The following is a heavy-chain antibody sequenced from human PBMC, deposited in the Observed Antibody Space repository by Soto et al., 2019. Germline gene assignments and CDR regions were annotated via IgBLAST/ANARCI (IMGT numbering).Heavy chain of an antibody. J-gene: IGHJ5*02. V-gene: IGHV4-59*01. D-gene: IGHD5-18*01. CDR3: ARGKTAMVTDWFDP. Sequence: SETLSLTCTVSGGSISSYYWSWIRQPPGKGLEWIGYIYYSGSTNYNPSLKSRVTISVDTSKNQFSLKLSSVTAADTAVYYCARGKTAMVTDWFDPWGQGTLVTVSS. CDR1: GGSISSYY. CDR2: IYYSGST.